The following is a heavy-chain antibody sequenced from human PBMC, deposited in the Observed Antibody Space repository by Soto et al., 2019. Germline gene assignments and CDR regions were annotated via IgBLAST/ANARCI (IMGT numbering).Heavy chain of an antibody. V-gene: IGHV4-34*01. CDR2: INHSGST. D-gene: IGHD1-1*01. Sequence: QVQLQQWGAGLLKPSETLSLTCAVYGGSFSGYYWSWIRQPPGKGLEWIGEINHSGSTNYNPSLTSRVTISVDTSKNQFSLKLSSVTAADTAVYYCARVELEPYYYYYYMDVWGKGTTVTVSS. CDR3: ARVELEPYYYYYYMDV. CDR1: GGSFSGYY. J-gene: IGHJ6*03.